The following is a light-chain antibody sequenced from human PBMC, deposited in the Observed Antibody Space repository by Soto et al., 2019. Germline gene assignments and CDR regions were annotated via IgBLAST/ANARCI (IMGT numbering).Light chain of an antibody. J-gene: IGLJ2*01. CDR2: EVR. CDR1: SSDVGGYNH. CDR3: CSYTINNTVL. Sequence: QSALTQPASVSGSPGQSITISCTGTSSDVGGYNHVSWYQQHPGKAPKLIIYEVRNRPSGVSNRLSGSKSGNTASLTISGLQADDEADYYCCSYTINNTVLFGGGTKLTVL. V-gene: IGLV2-14*01.